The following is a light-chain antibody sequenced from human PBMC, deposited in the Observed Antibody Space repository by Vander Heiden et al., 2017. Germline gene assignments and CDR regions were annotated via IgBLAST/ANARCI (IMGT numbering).Light chain of an antibody. CDR1: QNITTW. V-gene: IGKV1-5*03. Sequence: DIQMTQSPSTLSASVGDRVTITCRASQNITTWLAWYQQTSGKAPKVLISKASTLESGVPSRFSGSGSGTEFTLTISNLQPDDFATYYCHQDDSYSNTFGPGTKVDI. CDR2: KAS. CDR3: HQDDSYSNT. J-gene: IGKJ3*01.